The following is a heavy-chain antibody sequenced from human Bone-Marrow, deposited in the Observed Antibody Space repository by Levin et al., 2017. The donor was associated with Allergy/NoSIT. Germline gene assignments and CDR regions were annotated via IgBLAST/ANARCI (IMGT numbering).Heavy chain of an antibody. CDR2: ISDDGSTK. J-gene: IGHJ6*04. CDR1: GFTFSRHA. V-gene: IGHV3-30-3*01. CDR3: TRDTGVYCDAVKWFGGDVDV. Sequence: GGSLRLSCAASGFTFSRHAMHWVRQVPGKGLEWLAVISDDGSTKSLGNSAKDRFMISRDNSKNTLYLQMDRLRGDDTAVYYCTRDTGVYCDAVKWFGGDVDVWGRGTTVTVSS. D-gene: IGHD3-16*01.